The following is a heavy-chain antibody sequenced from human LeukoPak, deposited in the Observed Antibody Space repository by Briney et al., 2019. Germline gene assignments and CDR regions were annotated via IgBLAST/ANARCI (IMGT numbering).Heavy chain of an antibody. Sequence: SETLSLTCTVSGGSISSSSYYWGWIRQPPGKGLEWTGSIYYSGSTYYKSSLKSRVTISADTSKNQFSLKLSSVTAADTAVYYCATYHYDSSGSTTFDYWGQGTLVTVSS. D-gene: IGHD3-22*01. J-gene: IGHJ4*02. CDR1: GGSISSSSYY. CDR2: IYYSGST. CDR3: ATYHYDSSGSTTFDY. V-gene: IGHV4-39*01.